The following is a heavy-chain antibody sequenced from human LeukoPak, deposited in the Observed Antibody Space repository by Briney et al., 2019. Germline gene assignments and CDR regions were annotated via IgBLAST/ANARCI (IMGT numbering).Heavy chain of an antibody. Sequence: SETLSLTCTVSGGSISSYYWSWVRQPAGKGLEWIGRIYTSGNTNYNPSLKGRVTMTVDTSKDQFSLKLSSVTAADTAVYYCARERNRSFDYWGQGTLVTVSS. J-gene: IGHJ4*02. CDR1: GGSISSYY. D-gene: IGHD1-14*01. CDR2: IYTSGNT. CDR3: ARERNRSFDY. V-gene: IGHV4-4*07.